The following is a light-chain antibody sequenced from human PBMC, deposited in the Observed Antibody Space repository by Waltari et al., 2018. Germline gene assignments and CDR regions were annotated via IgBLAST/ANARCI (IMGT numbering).Light chain of an antibody. CDR1: QSVLYSPNNKNY. J-gene: IGKJ4*01. CDR3: HQYHDIPLT. Sequence: DIVMTQSPDSLAVSLGERATINCKSSQSVLYSPNNKNYLAWYQQKPGQPPKLLIDVASTRDSGVPDRVSGSGSGTDFTLTISSLQAEDVAVYYCHQYHDIPLTFGGGTKVEI. V-gene: IGKV4-1*01. CDR2: VAS.